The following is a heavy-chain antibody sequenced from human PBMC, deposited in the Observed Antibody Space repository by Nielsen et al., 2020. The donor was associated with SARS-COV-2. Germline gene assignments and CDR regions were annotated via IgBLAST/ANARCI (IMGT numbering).Heavy chain of an antibody. J-gene: IGHJ4*02. CDR2: ISYEGTNK. CDR1: GFTFSSKG. CDR3: AKDDGYCYGGSCYFFDY. V-gene: IGHV3-30*19. Sequence: GEPLKISCAASGFTFSSKGMHWVRQAPGKGLEWVAVISYEGTNKDYADSVKGRFTISRDNSKNTLYLQMSSLRAEDTAVYYCAKDDGYCYGGSCYFFDYWGQGTLVTVSS. D-gene: IGHD2-15*01.